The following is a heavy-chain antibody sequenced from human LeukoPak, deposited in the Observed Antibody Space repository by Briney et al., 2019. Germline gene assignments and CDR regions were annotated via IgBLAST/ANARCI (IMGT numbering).Heavy chain of an antibody. CDR1: GFTFSSYW. J-gene: IGHJ4*02. CDR2: INSDGSST. D-gene: IGHD6-13*01. Sequence: GGSLRLSCAASGFTFSSYWMHWVRHAPGKGLVWVSRINSDGSSTSYADSVKGRLTISRDNAKNTLYLQMNSLRAEDTAVYYCARDRLVAAAGTFDYWGQGSLVTVSS. V-gene: IGHV3-74*01. CDR3: ARDRLVAAAGTFDY.